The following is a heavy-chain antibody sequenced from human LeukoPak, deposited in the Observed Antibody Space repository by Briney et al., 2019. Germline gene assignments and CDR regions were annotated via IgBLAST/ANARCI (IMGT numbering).Heavy chain of an antibody. CDR3: ASRRPFDSSGYNSGLEY. Sequence: SGGSLRLSCAASGFTFSTYSMHWVCQAPGKGLEWVAVISYDGSRIYYADSVQGRFTISRDNSKNTLYLQMNSLRGDDTAVYFCASRRPFDSSGYNSGLEYWGQGTLVTVSS. D-gene: IGHD3-22*01. V-gene: IGHV3-30-3*01. CDR1: GFTFSTYS. J-gene: IGHJ4*02. CDR2: ISYDGSRI.